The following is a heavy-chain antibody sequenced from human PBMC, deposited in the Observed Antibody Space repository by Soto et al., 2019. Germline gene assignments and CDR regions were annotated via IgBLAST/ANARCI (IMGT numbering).Heavy chain of an antibody. CDR2: ISYDGSNK. D-gene: IGHD4-4*01. Sequence: PGGSLRLSCAASGFIFSSYGMHWVRQAPGKGLEWLAVISYDGSNKYYADSVKGRFTTSRDNSKNTLYLQMNSLRAEDTAVYYCARPLWRDDYNWGYFDLWGRGTLVTVSS. CDR1: GFIFSSYG. CDR3: ARPLWRDDYNWGYFDL. V-gene: IGHV3-30*19. J-gene: IGHJ2*01.